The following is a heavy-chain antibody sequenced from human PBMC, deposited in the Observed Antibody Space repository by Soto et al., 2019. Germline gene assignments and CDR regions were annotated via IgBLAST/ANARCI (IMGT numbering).Heavy chain of an antibody. V-gene: IGHV4-4*02. D-gene: IGHD5-12*01. Sequence: QVQLQESGPGLVKPSGTLSLTCAVSGGSMSSRNWWSGVRQPPGKGLAWLGEIYRSGSTNYNPSLKSRVTISVDKSKNQFSLKLSSVTAADTAVYYCARDKGLRRSFDYWGQGTLVTVSS. J-gene: IGHJ4*02. CDR2: IYRSGST. CDR3: ARDKGLRRSFDY. CDR1: GGSMSSRNW.